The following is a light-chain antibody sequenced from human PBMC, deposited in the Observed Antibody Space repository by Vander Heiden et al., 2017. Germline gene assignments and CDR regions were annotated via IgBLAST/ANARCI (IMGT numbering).Light chain of an antibody. Sequence: DIQMTHSPSSLSASVGDRVTITCRESQSISSYLNWYQQKPGKAPKLLIYAASSLQSGVPSRFSGSGSGTDFTLTISSLQPEDFATYYCQQSDSTPQTFGQGTKVEIK. CDR1: QSISSY. CDR2: AAS. J-gene: IGKJ1*01. CDR3: QQSDSTPQT. V-gene: IGKV1-39*01.